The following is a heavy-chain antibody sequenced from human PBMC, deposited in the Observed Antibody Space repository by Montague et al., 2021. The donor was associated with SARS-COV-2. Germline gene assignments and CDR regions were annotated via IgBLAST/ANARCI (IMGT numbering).Heavy chain of an antibody. CDR2: LRYTGTT. V-gene: IGHV4-39*01. Sequence: SETLSLTCTVSGGSITVSCYDWGCIRPPPGQGLEWEVSLRYTGTTSHTASLKIRLTIYVDASENQLSLKMTSATAADTAVYYCARHRANAGAFDIWGQGTMVTVSS. D-gene: IGHD1-1*01. CDR3: ARHRANAGAFDI. CDR1: GGSITVSCYD. J-gene: IGHJ3*02.